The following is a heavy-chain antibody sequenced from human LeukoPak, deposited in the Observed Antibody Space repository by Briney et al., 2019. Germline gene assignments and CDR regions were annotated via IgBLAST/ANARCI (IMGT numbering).Heavy chain of an antibody. V-gene: IGHV4-59*01. CDR3: AREENYYDSRGYSYFDY. J-gene: IGHJ4*02. D-gene: IGHD3-22*01. CDR1: GGSISSYY. Sequence: SETLSLICTVSGGSISSYYWSWIRQPPGKGLEWIGYIYYSGSTNYNPSLKSRVTISVDTSKNQFSLRLSSVTAADTAVYYCAREENYYDSRGYSYFDYWGQGTLVTVSS. CDR2: IYYSGST.